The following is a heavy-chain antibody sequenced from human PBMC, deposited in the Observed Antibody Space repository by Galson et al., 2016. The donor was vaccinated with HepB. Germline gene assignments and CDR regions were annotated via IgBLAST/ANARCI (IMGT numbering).Heavy chain of an antibody. J-gene: IGHJ1*01. CDR1: GFTFSMYW. D-gene: IGHD1-7*01. CDR2: IKGDGSDK. CDR3: VRNSRSPDY. Sequence: SLRLSCAASGFTFSMYWMGWVRQAPGREPEWLANIKGDGSDKFYVDSLNGRLTVSRDNAKDSLYLQMHSLRGEDTAVYYCVRNSRSPDYWGQGTLVTVSS. V-gene: IGHV3-7*01.